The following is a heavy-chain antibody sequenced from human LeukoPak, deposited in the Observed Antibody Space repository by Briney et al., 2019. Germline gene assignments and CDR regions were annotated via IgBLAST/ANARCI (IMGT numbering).Heavy chain of an antibody. CDR2: IRYDGSNK. D-gene: IGHD1-1*01. J-gene: IGHJ4*02. CDR3: AKEELNNWNDEDY. V-gene: IGHV3-30*02. Sequence: GGSLRLSCAASGFTFSSYGMHWVRQAPGKGLEWVAFIRYDGSNKYYVDFVKGRFTISRDNSKNTLYLQMNSLRAEDTAVYYCAKEELNNWNDEDYWGQGTLVTVSS. CDR1: GFTFSSYG.